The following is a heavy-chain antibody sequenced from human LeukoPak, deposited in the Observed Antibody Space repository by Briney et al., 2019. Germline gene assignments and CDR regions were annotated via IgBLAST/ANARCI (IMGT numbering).Heavy chain of an antibody. CDR1: GLTVSSNY. CDR2: LYSGGST. D-gene: IGHD7-27*01. Sequence: GGSLRLSCAASGLTVSSNYMSWVRQAPGKGLEWVSVLYSGGSTYYADSVKGRFTISRDSSKNTLYFQVNSLRAEDTAVYYCAREDDWGNDYWGQGTLVTVSS. V-gene: IGHV3-66*02. J-gene: IGHJ4*02. CDR3: AREDDWGNDY.